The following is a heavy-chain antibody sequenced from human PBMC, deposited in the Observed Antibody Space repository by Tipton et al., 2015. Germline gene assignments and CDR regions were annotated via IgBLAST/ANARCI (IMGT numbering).Heavy chain of an antibody. V-gene: IGHV4-59*01. J-gene: IGHJ4*02. Sequence: TLSLTCNVSGGSITSYYWSWIRQPPGKGLEWIGYIYYSGSTKYSPSLKSRVTISVDTSKNQFSLRLSSVTAADTAVYFCARTDALGHFDYWGLGTLVTVSS. CDR2: IYYSGST. CDR1: GGSITSYY. D-gene: IGHD2-8*01. CDR3: ARTDALGHFDY.